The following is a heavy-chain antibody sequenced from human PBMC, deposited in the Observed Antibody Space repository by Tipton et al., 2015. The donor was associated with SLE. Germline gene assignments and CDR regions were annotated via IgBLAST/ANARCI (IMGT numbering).Heavy chain of an antibody. Sequence: SLRLSCAASGFTFSSYWMSWVRQAPGKGLEWVANIKQDGSEKYYVDSVKGRFTISRDNAKNSLYLQMNSLRAEDTSVYYCARDHVSYGSGSYPRYYYFDYGGQGTLVTVSS. CDR1: GFTFSSYW. CDR3: ARDHVSYGSGSYPRYYYFDY. V-gene: IGHV3-7*01. CDR2: IKQDGSEK. J-gene: IGHJ4*02. D-gene: IGHD3-10*01.